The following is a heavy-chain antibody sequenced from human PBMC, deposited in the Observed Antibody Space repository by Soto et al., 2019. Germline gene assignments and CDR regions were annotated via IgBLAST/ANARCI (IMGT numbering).Heavy chain of an antibody. V-gene: IGHV3-23*01. CDR1: GFTFSSYA. Sequence: GGSLRLSCAAPGFTFSSYAMSWVRQAPGKGLEWVSAISGSGGSTYYADSVKGRFTISRDNSKNTLYLQMNSLRAEDTAVYYCAKDLWFGEYAAAYFDYWGQGTLVTVSS. D-gene: IGHD3-10*01. CDR2: ISGSGGST. CDR3: AKDLWFGEYAAAYFDY. J-gene: IGHJ4*02.